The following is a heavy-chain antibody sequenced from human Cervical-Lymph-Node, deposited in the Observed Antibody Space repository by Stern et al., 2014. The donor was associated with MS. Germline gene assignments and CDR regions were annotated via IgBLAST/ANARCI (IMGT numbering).Heavy chain of an antibody. CDR3: ARTNIGDGDFDY. CDR1: GYPFISYD. V-gene: IGHV1-8*01. Sequence: VQLVESGAEVKKPGASVKVSCKASGYPFISYDVNWVRQATGQGLEWMGSMSPKTGRTVYAQKFQGRVTLSTNTSISTVNMEMSSLRSEDTAVYYCARTNIGDGDFDYWGQGTLVAVSS. J-gene: IGHJ4*02. CDR2: MSPKTGRT. D-gene: IGHD2-21*02.